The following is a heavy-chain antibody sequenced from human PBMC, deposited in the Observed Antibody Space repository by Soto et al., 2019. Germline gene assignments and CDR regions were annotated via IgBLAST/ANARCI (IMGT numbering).Heavy chain of an antibody. CDR2: ISGSGGST. CDR1: GFTFSSYA. V-gene: IGHV3-23*01. Sequence: EVQLLESGGGLVQPGGSLRLSSAASGFTFSSYAMSWVRQAPGKGLEWVSAISGSGGSTYYADSVKGRFTISRDNSKNTLYLQMNSLRAEDTAVYYCAKKRYSYEWENWFDPWGQGTLVTVSS. D-gene: IGHD5-18*01. CDR3: AKKRYSYEWENWFDP. J-gene: IGHJ5*02.